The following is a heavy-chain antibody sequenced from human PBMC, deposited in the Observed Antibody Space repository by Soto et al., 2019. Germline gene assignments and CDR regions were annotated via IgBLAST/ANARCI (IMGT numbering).Heavy chain of an antibody. CDR3: FGMVRGVPEAINWFDP. Sequence: ASVKVSCKVSGYTLTELSMHWVRQAPGKGLEWMGGFDPEDGETIYAQKFQGRVTMTEDTSTDTAYMELSSLRSEDTAVYYCFGMVRGVPEAINWFDPWGQGTLVTVSS. J-gene: IGHJ5*02. D-gene: IGHD3-10*01. CDR2: FDPEDGET. V-gene: IGHV1-24*01. CDR1: GYTLTELS.